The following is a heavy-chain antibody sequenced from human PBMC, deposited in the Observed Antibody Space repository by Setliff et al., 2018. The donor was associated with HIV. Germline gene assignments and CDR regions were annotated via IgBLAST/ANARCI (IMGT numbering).Heavy chain of an antibody. D-gene: IGHD1-1*01. V-gene: IGHV4-34*01. CDR3: AREAHSAWNRGAVATLYFGY. Sequence: PSETLSLTCAVYGGSLSGHYWTWIRQPPGEGLEWIGEINHSGKTNYNPSLKSRVTISVDTSKNQFSLKLTSVTAADTAVYYCAREAHSAWNRGAVATLYFGYWGQGTLVTVSS. CDR2: INHSGKT. CDR1: GGSLSGHY. J-gene: IGHJ4*02.